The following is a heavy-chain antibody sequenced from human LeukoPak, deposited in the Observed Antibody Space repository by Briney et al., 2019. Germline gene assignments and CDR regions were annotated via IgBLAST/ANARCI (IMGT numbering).Heavy chain of an antibody. J-gene: IGHJ4*02. CDR2: INPSGGST. V-gene: IGHV1-46*01. CDR3: ARDRRRYSSGWYPIDY. D-gene: IGHD6-19*01. CDR1: GYTFTSYY. Sequence: ASVKVSCKASGYTFTSYYMHWVRQAPGQGLEWMGIINPSGGSTSYAQKFQGRVTMTRDTSTSTVYMELSSLRSEDTAVYYCARDRRRYSSGWYPIDYWGQGTRVTVSS.